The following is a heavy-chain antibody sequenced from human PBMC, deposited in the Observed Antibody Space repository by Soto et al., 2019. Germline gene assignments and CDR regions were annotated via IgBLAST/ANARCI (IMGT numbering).Heavy chain of an antibody. CDR3: ALAVGISPYFGMDV. CDR2: LLPISGTA. J-gene: IGHJ6*02. Sequence: QVQLVQSGAEVKKPGSSVTVSCMASRGTFSTYGINWVRQAPGQGLEWVGGLLPISGTANYAQKFQGRVTIVADKSTTTAYMDLSSLSSEDTAVYYYALAVGISPYFGMDVWGQGTTITVSS. CDR1: RGTFSTYG. V-gene: IGHV1-69*06. D-gene: IGHD2-21*01.